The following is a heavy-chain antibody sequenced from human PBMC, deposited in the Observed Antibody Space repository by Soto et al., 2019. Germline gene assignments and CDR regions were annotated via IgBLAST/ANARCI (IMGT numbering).Heavy chain of an antibody. CDR3: AEGPIIAVALN. CDR2: INPSGGST. Sequence: GASVKLSCKASGYTFTSYYRHWVRQAPGQGLEWMGIINPSGGSTSYAQKFQGRVTMTRDTSTSTVYMELSSLRSEDTAVYYCAEGPIIAVALNWGQGTLVTAPQ. D-gene: IGHD6-19*01. J-gene: IGHJ4*02. CDR1: GYTFTSYY. V-gene: IGHV1-46*01.